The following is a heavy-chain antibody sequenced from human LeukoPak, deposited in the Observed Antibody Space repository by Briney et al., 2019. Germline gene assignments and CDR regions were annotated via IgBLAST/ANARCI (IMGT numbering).Heavy chain of an antibody. V-gene: IGHV4-34*01. CDR2: INHSGST. CDR1: GGSFSGYY. D-gene: IGHD2-15*01. J-gene: IGHJ6*02. Sequence: SETLSLTCAVYGGSFSGYYWSWLRQPPGKGLEWIGEINHSGSTNYNPSLKSRVTISVDTSKNQFSLKLSSVTAADTAVYYCARGMMKRIVYYYYGMDVWGQGTTVTVSS. CDR3: ARGMMKRIVYYYYGMDV.